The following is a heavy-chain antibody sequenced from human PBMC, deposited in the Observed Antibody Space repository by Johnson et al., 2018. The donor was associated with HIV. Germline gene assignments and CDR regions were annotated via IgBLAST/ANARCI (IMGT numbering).Heavy chain of an antibody. CDR1: GFTFSSYA. D-gene: IGHD6-19*01. J-gene: IGHJ3*02. Sequence: QVQLVESGGGVVQPGRSLRLSCAASGFTFSSYAIHWVRQAPGKGLQWVAIISYDGSNKYYADSVKGRFTISRDNSKNTLYLQMNSLRAEDTAVYYCAKDLSSGWYHAFDIWGQGTTVTVSS. CDR3: AKDLSSGWYHAFDI. V-gene: IGHV3-30*04. CDR2: ISYDGSNK.